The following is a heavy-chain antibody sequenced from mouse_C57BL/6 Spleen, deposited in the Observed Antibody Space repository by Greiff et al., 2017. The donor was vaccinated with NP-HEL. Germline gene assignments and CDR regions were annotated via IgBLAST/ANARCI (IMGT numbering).Heavy chain of an antibody. J-gene: IGHJ4*01. V-gene: IGHV5-4*03. Sequence: EVHLVESGGGLVKPGGSLKLSCAASGFTFSSYAMSWVRQTPEKRLEWVATISDGGSYTYYPDNVKGRFTISRDNAKNNLYLQMSHLKSEGTAMYYCARRFTVVPYYYAMDYWGQGTSVTVSS. CDR1: GFTFSSYA. D-gene: IGHD1-1*01. CDR2: ISDGGSYT. CDR3: ARRFTVVPYYYAMDY.